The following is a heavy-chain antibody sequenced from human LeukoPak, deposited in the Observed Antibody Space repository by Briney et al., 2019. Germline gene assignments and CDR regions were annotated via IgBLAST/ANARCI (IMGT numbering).Heavy chain of an antibody. CDR1: GGSISSYY. Sequence: SETLSLTCTVSGGSISSYYWSWIRQPPGKGLEWIGYIYYSGSTNYNPSLKSRVTISVDTSKNQFSLKLSSVTAADTAVYYCAKGPKDIVVVPAKLVYYFDYWGQGTLVTVSS. CDR2: IYYSGST. D-gene: IGHD2-2*01. J-gene: IGHJ4*02. V-gene: IGHV4-59*01. CDR3: AKGPKDIVVVPAKLVYYFDY.